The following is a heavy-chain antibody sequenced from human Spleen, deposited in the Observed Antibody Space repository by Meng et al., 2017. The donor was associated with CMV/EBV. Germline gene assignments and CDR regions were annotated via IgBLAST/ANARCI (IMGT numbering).Heavy chain of an antibody. CDR3: AKDHHSLAVAGTLHYYYCMGV. V-gene: IGHV3-43*01. CDR2: IIWDGGST. D-gene: IGHD6-19*01. Sequence: GESLKISCAASGFTFDDYTMHWVRQAPGKGLEWVSLIIWDGGSTYYADSVKGRFTISRDNSKNSLYLQMNSLRTEDTALYYCAKDHHSLAVAGTLHYYYCMGVWGQGTTVTVSS. J-gene: IGHJ6*02. CDR1: GFTFDDYT.